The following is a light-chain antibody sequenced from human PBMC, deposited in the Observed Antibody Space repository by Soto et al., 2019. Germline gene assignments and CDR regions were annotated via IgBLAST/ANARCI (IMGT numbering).Light chain of an antibody. CDR1: QSISSW. CDR2: KAS. V-gene: IGKV1-5*03. Sequence: DIQMTQSPSILSASVGDRVTITCRASQSISSWLAWFQQMPGKAPNLLIYKASNLQSGVPSRFSGSGSGTDFTLTITSLQHDDFATYYCQQYHSYPWTFGQGTRVDVK. CDR3: QQYHSYPWT. J-gene: IGKJ1*01.